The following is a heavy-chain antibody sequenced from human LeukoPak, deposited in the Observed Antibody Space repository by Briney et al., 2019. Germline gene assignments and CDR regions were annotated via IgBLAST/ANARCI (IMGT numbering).Heavy chain of an antibody. D-gene: IGHD3-10*01. V-gene: IGHV3-7*05. CDR3: AGQSSGLFAY. CDR2: IKKDGSEK. Sequence: GGSLRLSCAASGFPFSTYWMSWVRQAPGKGLEWVANIKKDGSEKSYVDSVKGRFTITRDNAKNSLYLQMNSLRAEDTAVYYCAGQSSGLFAYWGQGTLVTVSS. CDR1: GFPFSTYW. J-gene: IGHJ4*02.